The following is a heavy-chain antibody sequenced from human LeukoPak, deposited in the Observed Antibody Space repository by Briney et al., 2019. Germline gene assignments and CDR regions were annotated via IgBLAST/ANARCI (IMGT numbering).Heavy chain of an antibody. CDR2: IYYSGST. V-gene: IGHV4-59*11. CDR3: ARLYYAFWSGYWGYYYMDV. D-gene: IGHD3-3*01. Sequence: PSETLSLTCTVSGGSISSHYWSWIRQPPGKGLEWIGYIYYSGSTNYNPSLKSRVTISVDTSKNQFSLKLSSVTAADTAVYYCARLYYAFWSGYWGYYYMDVWGKGTTVTVSS. J-gene: IGHJ6*03. CDR1: GGSISSHY.